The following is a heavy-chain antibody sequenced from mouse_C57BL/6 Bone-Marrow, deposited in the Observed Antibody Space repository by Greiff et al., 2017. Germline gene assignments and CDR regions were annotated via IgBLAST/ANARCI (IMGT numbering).Heavy chain of an antibody. J-gene: IGHJ4*01. D-gene: IGHD6-1*01. CDR3: ARNSGGPYYYAMDY. Sequence: DVKLQESGPGLAKPSQTLSLTCSVTGYSITSDYWNWIRKFPGNKLEYMGYISYSGSTYYNPSLKSRISITRDTSKNQDYLQLNSMTTEDTATYDCARNSGGPYYYAMDYGGQGTSVTVSS. CDR1: GYSITSDY. V-gene: IGHV3-8*01. CDR2: ISYSGST.